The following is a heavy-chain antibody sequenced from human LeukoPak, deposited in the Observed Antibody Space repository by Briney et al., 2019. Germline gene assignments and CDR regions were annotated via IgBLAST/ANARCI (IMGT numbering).Heavy chain of an antibody. J-gene: IGHJ4*02. Sequence: ASVKVSCKASGYTFTGYYMHWVRQAPGQGLEWMGWINPNSGGTNYAQKFQGRVTMARDTSISTAYMELSRLRSDDTAVYYCARETPPYSSGSLADYWGQGTLVTVSS. CDR3: ARETPPYSSGSLADY. D-gene: IGHD6-19*01. CDR2: INPNSGGT. CDR1: GYTFTGYY. V-gene: IGHV1-2*02.